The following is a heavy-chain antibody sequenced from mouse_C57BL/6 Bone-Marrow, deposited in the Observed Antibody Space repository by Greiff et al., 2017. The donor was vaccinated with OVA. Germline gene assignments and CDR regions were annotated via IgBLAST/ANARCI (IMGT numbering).Heavy chain of an antibody. D-gene: IGHD2-4*01. CDR1: GYTFTSYW. CDR2: IDPSDSYT. CDR3: AYEYDWDFDV. J-gene: IGHJ1*03. Sequence: QVQLQQPGAELVMPGASVKLSCKASGYTFTSYWMHWVKQRPGQGLEWIGEIDPSDSYTNYNQKFKGKSTLTVDKSSSTAYMQLSSLTSEDSAVYYCAYEYDWDFDVWGTGTTVTVSS. V-gene: IGHV1-69*01.